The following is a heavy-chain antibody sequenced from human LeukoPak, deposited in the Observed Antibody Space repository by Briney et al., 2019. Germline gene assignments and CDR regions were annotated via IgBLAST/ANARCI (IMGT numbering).Heavy chain of an antibody. Sequence: GGSLRLSCAAPGFTFSSYSMNWVRQAPGKGLEWVSSISSSSSYIYYADSVKGRFTISRDNAKNSLYLQMNSLRAEDTAVYYCARVSRIAAAGRSDYWGQGTLVTVSS. CDR3: ARVSRIAAAGRSDY. CDR2: ISSSSSYI. J-gene: IGHJ4*02. D-gene: IGHD6-13*01. V-gene: IGHV3-21*01. CDR1: GFTFSSYS.